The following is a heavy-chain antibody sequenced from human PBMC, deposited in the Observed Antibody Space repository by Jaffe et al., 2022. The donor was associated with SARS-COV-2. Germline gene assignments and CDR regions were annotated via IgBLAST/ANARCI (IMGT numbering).Heavy chain of an antibody. V-gene: IGHV1-69*01. D-gene: IGHD2-21*02. CDR3: ARSSVVTPAYVDY. J-gene: IGHJ4*02. Sequence: QVQLVQSGAEVKKPGSSVKVSCKASGGTFSSYGISWVRQAPGQGLEWMGGIIPSFGRTNYAQKFQGRVTIIADESTSTVYMELSSLRSEDTAVYYCARSSVVTPAYVDYWGQGTLVTVSS. CDR2: IIPSFGRT. CDR1: GGTFSSYG.